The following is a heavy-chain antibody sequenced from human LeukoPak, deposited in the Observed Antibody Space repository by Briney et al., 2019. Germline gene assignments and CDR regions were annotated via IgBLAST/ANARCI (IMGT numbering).Heavy chain of an antibody. D-gene: IGHD4-17*01. CDR3: ARDRYGDYSGWYFDL. V-gene: IGHV1-69*04. Sequence: GASGKLSCKASGATFSSYAISWVRQAPGQGLGWMGRINPILGIANYAQKLQARVTITAAKYTSTAYMELSSLRSEDTAVYSYARDRYGDYSGWYFDLWGRGTVVTVS. CDR1: GATFSSYA. J-gene: IGHJ2*01. CDR2: INPILGIA.